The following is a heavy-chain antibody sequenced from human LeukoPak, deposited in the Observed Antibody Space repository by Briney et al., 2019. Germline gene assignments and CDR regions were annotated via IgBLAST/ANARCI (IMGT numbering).Heavy chain of an antibody. CDR1: SGSLNSYY. J-gene: IGHJ4*02. CDR2: IYTTGNT. V-gene: IGHV4-4*07. Sequence: SETLSLTCTVSSGSLNSYYWGWVRQPAGRGLEWIGRIYTTGNTNYNPSLKSRLTMSVDTSKRHFSLNLRSVTAADTAIYYCARHGYTASHYFLDYWSQGILVTVSS. D-gene: IGHD3-16*01. CDR3: ARHGYTASHYFLDY.